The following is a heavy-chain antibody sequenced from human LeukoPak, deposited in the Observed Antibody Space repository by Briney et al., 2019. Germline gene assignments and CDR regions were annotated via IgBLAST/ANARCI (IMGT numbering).Heavy chain of an antibody. CDR1: GFTFSSYS. V-gene: IGHV3-21*01. CDR3: ARGRFYYYDSSGYYSLDY. Sequence: GGSLRLSCAASGFTFSSYSMNWVRQAPGKGLEWVSSISSSSSYIYYADSVKGRFTISRDNSKNTLYLQMNSLRAEDTAVYYCARGRFYYYDSSGYYSLDYWGQGTLVTVSS. CDR2: ISSSSSYI. J-gene: IGHJ4*02. D-gene: IGHD3-22*01.